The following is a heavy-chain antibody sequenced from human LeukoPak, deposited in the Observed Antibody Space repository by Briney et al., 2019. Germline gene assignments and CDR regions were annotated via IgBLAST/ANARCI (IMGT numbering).Heavy chain of an antibody. CDR2: IYSGGST. J-gene: IGHJ4*02. D-gene: IGHD1-26*01. CDR3: ARALRGAVGLDY. CDR1: GFTVSSNY. V-gene: IGHV3-53*01. Sequence: QPGGSLRLSCAASGFTVSSNYMSWVRQAPGKGLEWVSVIYSGGSTYYADSVKGRFTISRDNSKNTLYLQMNSLRAEDTAVYYCARALRGAVGLDYWGQGTLVTVSS.